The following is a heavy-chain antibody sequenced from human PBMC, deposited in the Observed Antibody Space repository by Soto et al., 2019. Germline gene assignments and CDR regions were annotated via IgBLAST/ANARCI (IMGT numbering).Heavy chain of an antibody. V-gene: IGHV1-3*01. J-gene: IGHJ5*02. CDR2: INAGNGNT. CDR3: ARGLWVSQLGWYNWFDP. CDR1: GYTFTSYA. Sequence: ASVKVSCKASGYTFTSYAMHWVRQAPGQRLEWMGWINAGNGNTKYSQKFQGRVTITRDTSASTAYMELSSLRSEDTAVYYCARGLWVSQLGWYNWFDPWGQGTLVTVSS. D-gene: IGHD2-2*01.